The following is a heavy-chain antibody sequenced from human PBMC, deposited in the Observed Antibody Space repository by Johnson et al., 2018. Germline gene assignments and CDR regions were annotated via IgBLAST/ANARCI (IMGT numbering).Heavy chain of an antibody. J-gene: IGHJ6*03. Sequence: EVQLVESGGDLVQPGRSLRLSCAASGFTFDDYAMHWVRQAPGKGLEWVSGISWNSGTIDYADSVKGRFTISRDNAKNSLYLQMNSLRAEDPAFYYCAKDRGGGAYYYHYMDVWGKGTTVTVSS. CDR3: AKDRGGGAYYYHYMDV. CDR1: GFTFDDYA. D-gene: IGHD4-23*01. CDR2: ISWNSGTI. V-gene: IGHV3-9*01.